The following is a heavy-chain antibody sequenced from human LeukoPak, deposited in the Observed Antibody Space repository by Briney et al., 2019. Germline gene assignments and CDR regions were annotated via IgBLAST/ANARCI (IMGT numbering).Heavy chain of an antibody. CDR2: ISGDGVST. J-gene: IGHJ4*02. Sequence: QAGGTLRLSCVASRLPIGDFAMHWVRQAPGKGLEWVSLISGDGVSTFYADSVKGRFSISRDNSKNSLSLEMNSLRTEDTAMYYCARESGKFDYWGQGTLVAVSS. CDR1: RLPIGDFA. CDR3: ARESGKFDY. V-gene: IGHV3-43*02.